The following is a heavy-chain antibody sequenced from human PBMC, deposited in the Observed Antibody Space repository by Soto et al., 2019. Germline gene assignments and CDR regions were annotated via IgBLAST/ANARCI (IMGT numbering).Heavy chain of an antibody. D-gene: IGHD2-15*01. V-gene: IGHV3-23*01. CDR1: GFTFSSYA. Sequence: GGSLRLSCAASGFTFSSYAMSWVRQAPGKGLEWVSAISGSGDSTYYAESVKGRFTISRDNSKSTLYLEMNILRGEDTAVYYCAKAPAASRYSLFDYWGQGTLVTVSS. CDR2: ISGSGDST. J-gene: IGHJ4*02. CDR3: AKAPAASRYSLFDY.